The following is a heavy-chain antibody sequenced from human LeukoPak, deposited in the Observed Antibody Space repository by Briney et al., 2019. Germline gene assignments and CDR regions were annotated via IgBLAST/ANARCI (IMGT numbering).Heavy chain of an antibody. CDR2: INPNSGGT. CDR1: GYTFTVYY. J-gene: IGHJ4*02. Sequence: ASVKVSCTASGYTFTVYYMHWVRQAPGQGLEWMGWINPNSGGTNYAQKFQGRVTMTRDTSISTAYMELSRLRSDDTAVYYCARGGVRARYYYDSSGYLYFDYWGQGTLVTVSS. D-gene: IGHD3-22*01. V-gene: IGHV1-2*02. CDR3: ARGGVRARYYYDSSGYLYFDY.